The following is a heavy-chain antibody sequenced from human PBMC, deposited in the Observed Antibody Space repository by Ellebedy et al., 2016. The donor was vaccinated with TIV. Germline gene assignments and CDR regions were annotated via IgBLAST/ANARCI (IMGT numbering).Heavy chain of an antibody. D-gene: IGHD1-26*01. V-gene: IGHV3-21*01. CDR3: ARDRGGSYSPVDY. J-gene: IGHJ4*02. CDR2: ISSSSSYI. CDR1: GFTFSNYS. Sequence: GESLKISXAASGFTFSNYSMNWVRQAPGKGLEWVSSISSSSSYIYYADSVKGRFIISRDNAKNSLYLQMNSLRAEDTAGYYCARDRGGSYSPVDYWGQGTLVTVSS.